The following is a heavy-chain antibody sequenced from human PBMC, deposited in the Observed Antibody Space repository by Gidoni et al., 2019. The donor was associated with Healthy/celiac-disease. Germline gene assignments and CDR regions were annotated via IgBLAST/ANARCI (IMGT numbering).Heavy chain of an antibody. Sequence: QMQLVQSGPEVKKPGTSVKVSCKASGFTFTSSAVQWVRQARGQRLEWIGWIVVGSGNTNYAQKFQERVTITRDMSTSTAYMELSSLRSEDTAVYYCAAVPSLRRIVVVNWGQGTLVTVSS. CDR3: AAVPSLRRIVVVN. CDR1: GFTFTSSA. J-gene: IGHJ4*02. D-gene: IGHD2-21*01. CDR2: IVVGSGNT. V-gene: IGHV1-58*01.